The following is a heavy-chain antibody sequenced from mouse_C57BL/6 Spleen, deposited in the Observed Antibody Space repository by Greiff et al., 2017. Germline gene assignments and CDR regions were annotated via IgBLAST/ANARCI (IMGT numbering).Heavy chain of an antibody. V-gene: IGHV1-62-2*01. J-gene: IGHJ1*03. CDR3: AGHEGLGSSYVGWYFGV. CDR1: GYTFTEYT. D-gene: IGHD1-1*01. Sequence: VQLQQSGAELVKPGASVKLSCKASGYTFTEYTIHWVKQRSGQGLEWIGWFYPGSGSIKYNEKFKDKATLTADKSSSTVYMELSRLTSEDSAVYFGAGHEGLGSSYVGWYFGVWGTGTTVTVSS. CDR2: FYPGSGSI.